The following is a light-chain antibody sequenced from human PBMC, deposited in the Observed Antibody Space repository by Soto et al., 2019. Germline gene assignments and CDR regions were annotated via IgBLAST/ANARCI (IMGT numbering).Light chain of an antibody. CDR2: GAS. J-gene: IGKJ3*01. CDR1: QSVSSGY. Sequence: EIVLTQSPGTLSLSPGERATLSCRASQSVSSGYLAWYHQKPGQAPRLLLYGASSRATGIPDRFSGSGSGTDFTLTISRLEAADFAVYYCQQYGSSPRTFGPGTKVHIK. CDR3: QQYGSSPRT. V-gene: IGKV3-20*01.